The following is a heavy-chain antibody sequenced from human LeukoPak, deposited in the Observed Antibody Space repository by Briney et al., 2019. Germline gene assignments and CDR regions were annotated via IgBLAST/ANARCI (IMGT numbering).Heavy chain of an antibody. Sequence: SETLSLTCTVSGGSISSGDYYWSWIRQPPGKGLEWIGHIYYSGSTYYNPSLKSRVTISVDTSKNQFSLKLSSVTAADTAVYYCARENCGGDCYTDYWGQGTLVTVSS. J-gene: IGHJ4*02. CDR3: ARENCGGDCYTDY. CDR2: IYYSGST. V-gene: IGHV4-30-4*08. D-gene: IGHD2-21*01. CDR1: GGSISSGDYY.